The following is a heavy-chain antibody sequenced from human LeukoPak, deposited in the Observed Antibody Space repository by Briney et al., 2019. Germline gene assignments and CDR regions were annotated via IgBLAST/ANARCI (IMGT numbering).Heavy chain of an antibody. CDR1: GYTFTSYG. CDR2: ISAYNGNT. V-gene: IGHV1-18*01. CDR3: ARDQVVRGADYYYYYMDV. D-gene: IGHD3-10*01. J-gene: IGHJ6*03. Sequence: ASVKVSCKASGYTFTSYGISWVRQAPGQGLEWMGWISAYNGNTNYAQKLQGRVTMTTDTSTSTAYMELRSLRSDDTAVYYCARDQVVRGADYYYYYMDVWGKGTTVTVSS.